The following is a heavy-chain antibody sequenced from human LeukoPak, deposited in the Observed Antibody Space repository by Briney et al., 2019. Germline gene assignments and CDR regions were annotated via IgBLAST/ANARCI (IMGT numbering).Heavy chain of an antibody. V-gene: IGHV3-23*01. CDR1: GSTFSSHA. CDR3: AKVDGVRAAPGRGRVDS. Sequence: GGSLRLSCAASGSTFSSHAMSWVRQAPGKGLEWVSIISGDGGITYYADSVKGRSTISRDNSKNTLYLQMNSLRAEDTAVYYCAKVDGVRAAPGRGRVDSWGQGTLVTVSS. CDR2: ISGDGGIT. J-gene: IGHJ4*02. D-gene: IGHD6-13*01.